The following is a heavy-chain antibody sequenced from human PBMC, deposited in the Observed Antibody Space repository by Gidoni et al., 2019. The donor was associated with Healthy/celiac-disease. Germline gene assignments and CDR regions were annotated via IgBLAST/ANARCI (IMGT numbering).Heavy chain of an antibody. J-gene: IGHJ3*02. CDR2: ISGSGGST. V-gene: IGHV3-23*01. CDR3: AKDQGYSSGWDHDAFDI. CDR1: GFTFSSYA. Sequence: EVQLLESGGGLVQPGGSLRLSCAASGFTFSSYAMSWVRQAPGKGLEWVSAISGSGGSTYYADSVKGRFTISRDNSKNTLYLQMNSLRAEDTAVYYCAKDQGYSSGWDHDAFDIWGQGTMVTVSS. D-gene: IGHD6-19*01.